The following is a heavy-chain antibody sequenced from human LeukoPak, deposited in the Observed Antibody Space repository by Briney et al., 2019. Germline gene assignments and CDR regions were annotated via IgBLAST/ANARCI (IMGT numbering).Heavy chain of an antibody. Sequence: PAETLSLTCTVSGGSISSSSYYWGWIRQPPGKGLEWIGSIYYSGSTCYNPSLKSRVTISVDTSKDQFSLKLSSVTAADTAVYYCARHIISRGYSYGAIDYWGQGTLVTVSS. CDR3: ARHIISRGYSYGAIDY. CDR1: GGSISSSSYY. CDR2: IYYSGST. J-gene: IGHJ4*02. V-gene: IGHV4-39*01. D-gene: IGHD5-18*01.